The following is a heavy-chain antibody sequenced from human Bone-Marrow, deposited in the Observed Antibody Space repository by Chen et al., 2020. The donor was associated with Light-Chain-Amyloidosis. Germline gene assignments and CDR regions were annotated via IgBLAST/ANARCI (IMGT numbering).Heavy chain of an antibody. J-gene: IGHJ4*02. V-gene: IGHV3-7*01. CDR2: IREDGNEK. Sequence: EVRLVESGGGLVQPGGSLRLSCAASVFTFSRYFMSWVRQAPGKGLEWVANIREDGNEKYYVQSVKGRFTISRDNAKNAVYLQMHSLGAEDSAIYFCARESSVAAPYYLDYWGQGIRVTVSA. CDR3: ARESSVAAPYYLDY. D-gene: IGHD6-25*01. CDR1: VFTFSRYF.